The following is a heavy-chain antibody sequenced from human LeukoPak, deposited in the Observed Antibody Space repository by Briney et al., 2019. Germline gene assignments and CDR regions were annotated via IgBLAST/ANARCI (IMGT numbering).Heavy chain of an antibody. CDR2: ISAYNGNT. Sequence: ASVKVSCKASGYTFTSYGISWVRQAPGQGLEWMGWISAYNGNTNYAQKLQGRVTMTTDTSTSTAYMELRSLRSDDTAVYYCARSPLYCSGGSCTNWFDPWGQGTLVTVSS. CDR1: GYTFTSYG. CDR3: ARSPLYCSGGSCTNWFDP. J-gene: IGHJ5*02. V-gene: IGHV1-18*04. D-gene: IGHD2-15*01.